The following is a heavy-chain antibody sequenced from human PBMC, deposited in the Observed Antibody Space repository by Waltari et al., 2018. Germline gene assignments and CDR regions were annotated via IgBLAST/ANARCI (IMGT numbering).Heavy chain of an antibody. D-gene: IGHD5-12*01. CDR3: AREGGNSVYADFRYFDY. Sequence: QVQLQESGPGLVRPSDTLSLTCTVYGGSVSSLYWGWFRQPPGKGLAWIGHIYDSGTTNLTPSLKNRVSRSADTPKNQFSLTLYSVTAADTAVYYCAREGGNSVYADFRYFDYWGQGILVTASS. CDR2: IYDSGTT. CDR1: GGSVSSLY. V-gene: IGHV4-59*02. J-gene: IGHJ4*02.